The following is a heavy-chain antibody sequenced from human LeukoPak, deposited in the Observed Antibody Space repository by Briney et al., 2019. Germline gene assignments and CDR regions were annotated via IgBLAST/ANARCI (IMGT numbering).Heavy chain of an antibody. CDR2: INSDGNIT. CDR3: TRAIQGIADY. V-gene: IGHV3-74*01. J-gene: IGHJ4*02. CDR1: DFALMNYW. Sequence: GGSLRLSCAASDFALMNYWMHWVRQPPGKGLVWVSRINSDGNITTYADSVKGRFTISRDNAKNTLFLQMNSLRVKDTAVYYCTRAIQGIADYWGQGTRVTVSS. D-gene: IGHD6-13*01.